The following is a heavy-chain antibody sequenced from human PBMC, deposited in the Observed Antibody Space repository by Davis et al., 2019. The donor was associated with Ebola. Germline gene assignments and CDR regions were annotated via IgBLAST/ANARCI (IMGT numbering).Heavy chain of an antibody. CDR2: IRSKANSYAT. CDR1: GFTFSGSA. CDR3: TVTTTHDDY. Sequence: GESLKISCAASGFTFSGSAMHWVRQAPGKGLEWVVRIRSKANSYATAYAAAVKGRLSISSDDAKNTAYLQMNSLKTEDTDVYYWTVTTTHDDYWAQGTLVTVSS. J-gene: IGHJ4*02. V-gene: IGHV3-73*01. D-gene: IGHD4-11*01.